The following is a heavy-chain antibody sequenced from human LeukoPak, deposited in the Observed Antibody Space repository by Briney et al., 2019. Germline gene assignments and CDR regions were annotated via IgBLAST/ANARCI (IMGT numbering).Heavy chain of an antibody. J-gene: IGHJ4*02. CDR3: AKDAFHYGSGTLFDH. CDR2: IYSGGST. D-gene: IGHD3-10*01. Sequence: GGSLRLSCAASGFTFSSYEMNWVRQPPGKGLEWVSTIYSGGSTYYSDSVKGRFTISRDNSENTLYLQMNSLRAEDPAVYYCAKDAFHYGSGTLFDHWGQGTLVTVSS. CDR1: GFTFSSYE. V-gene: IGHV3-53*01.